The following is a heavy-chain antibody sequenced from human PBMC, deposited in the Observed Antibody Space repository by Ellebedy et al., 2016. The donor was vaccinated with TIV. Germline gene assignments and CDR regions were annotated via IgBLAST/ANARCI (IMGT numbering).Heavy chain of an antibody. CDR1: GFTFSSYA. Sequence: GESLKISCAASGFTFSSYAMSWVRQAPGKGLEWVAVISYDGSNKYYADSVKGRFTISRDNSKNTLYLQMNSLRAEDTAVYYCATVRGEGSWGQGTLVTVSS. D-gene: IGHD3-10*01. V-gene: IGHV3-30-3*01. J-gene: IGHJ5*02. CDR2: ISYDGSNK. CDR3: ATVRGEGS.